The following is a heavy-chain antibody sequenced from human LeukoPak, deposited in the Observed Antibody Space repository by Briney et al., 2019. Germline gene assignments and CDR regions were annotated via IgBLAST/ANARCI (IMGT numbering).Heavy chain of an antibody. CDR1: GFTFSTYW. CDR3: ARIGEDDYSHYVASDV. D-gene: IGHD4-11*01. Sequence: PGGSLRLSCAASGFTFSTYWMSWVRQAPGKGLEWVANIKQNGAEKYYVDSVKGRFTISRDNAKKSLYLQMNSLRVEDTAMYYCARIGEDDYSHYVASDVWGQGTMVTVSS. J-gene: IGHJ3*01. CDR2: IKQNGAEK. V-gene: IGHV3-7*01.